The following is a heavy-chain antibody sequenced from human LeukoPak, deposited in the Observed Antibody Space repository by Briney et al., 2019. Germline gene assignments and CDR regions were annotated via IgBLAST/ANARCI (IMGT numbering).Heavy chain of an antibody. V-gene: IGHV4-30-4*01. Sequence: PSETLSLTCTVSGGSISSGDYYWSWIRQPPGKGLEWIGYIYYSGSTYYNPSLKSRVTISVDTSKNQFSLKLSSVTAADTAVYYCARRGGIVPVLVAWGQGTLVTVSS. CDR1: GGSISSGDYY. CDR3: ARRGGIVPVLVA. D-gene: IGHD2-2*01. CDR2: IYYSGST. J-gene: IGHJ5*02.